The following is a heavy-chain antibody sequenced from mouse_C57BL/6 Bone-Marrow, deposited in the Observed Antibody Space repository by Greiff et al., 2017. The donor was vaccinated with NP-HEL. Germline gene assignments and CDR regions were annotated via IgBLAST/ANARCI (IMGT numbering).Heavy chain of an antibody. CDR3: ARYMVYFDY. D-gene: IGHD1-1*02. CDR1: GYTFTDYY. V-gene: IGHV1-19*01. J-gene: IGHJ2*01. Sequence: EVHLVESGPVLVKPGASVKMSCKASGYTFTDYYMNWVKQSHGKSLEWIGVINPYNGGTSYNQKFKGKATLTVDKSSSTAYMELNSLTSEDSAVYYCARYMVYFDYWGQGTTLTVSS. CDR2: INPYNGGT.